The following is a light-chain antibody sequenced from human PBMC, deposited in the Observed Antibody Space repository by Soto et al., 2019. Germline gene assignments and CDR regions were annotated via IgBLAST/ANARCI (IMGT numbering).Light chain of an antibody. J-gene: IGLJ3*02. CDR2: DVS. Sequence: SALTQPRSVSGSPGQSVAISCTGTSSDVGGYNFVSWYQQHPGKAPKLIIYDVSKRPSGVPDRFSGSKSGNTASLTLSGLQAEDEADDYCCSYAGSYTLWVFGGGTKLTVL. V-gene: IGLV2-11*01. CDR1: SSDVGGYNF. CDR3: CSYAGSYTLWV.